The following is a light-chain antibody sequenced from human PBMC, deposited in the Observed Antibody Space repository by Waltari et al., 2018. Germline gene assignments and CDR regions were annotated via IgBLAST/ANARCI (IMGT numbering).Light chain of an antibody. V-gene: IGKV3-20*01. CDR3: QQYGRSPQT. J-gene: IGKJ1*01. CDR1: QTVANTY. CDR2: DSS. Sequence: EIVLTQSPGTLSLPPGEGATLSCRASQTVANTYLAWYQQKPGQAPRLLISDSSRRATGIPDRFRGSGSGTDFTLTITRLEPEDFAVYYCQQYGRSPQTFGQGTRVEIK.